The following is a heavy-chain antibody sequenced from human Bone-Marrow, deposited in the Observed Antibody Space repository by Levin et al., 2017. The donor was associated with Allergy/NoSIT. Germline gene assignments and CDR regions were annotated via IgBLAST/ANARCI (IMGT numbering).Heavy chain of an antibody. CDR1: GGFIGTSDYF. D-gene: IGHD2/OR15-2a*01. Sequence: SETLSLICTVSGGFIGTSDYFWGWIRQPPGKGLDWIGSVYYSGSTYSNPSLKSRVAIFADTSKNQFSLKLSSVTAADTAVYYCVRHIYFDASGNYHLSPDPGQFFDYWGLGRLVTVSS. V-gene: IGHV4-39*01. CDR2: VYYSGST. J-gene: IGHJ4*02. CDR3: VRHIYFDASGNYHLSPDPGQFFDY.